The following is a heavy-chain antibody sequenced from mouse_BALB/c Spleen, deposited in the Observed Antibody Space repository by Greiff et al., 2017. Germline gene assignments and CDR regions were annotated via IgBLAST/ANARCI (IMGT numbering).Heavy chain of an antibody. D-gene: IGHD1-1*01. Sequence: EVKLVESGGGLVQPGGSRKLSCAASGFTFSSFGMHWVRQAPEKGLEWVAYISSGSSTIYYADTVKGRFTISRDNPKNTLFLQMTSLRSEDTAMYYCAILLSYAMDYWGQGTSVTVSS. CDR1: GFTFSSFG. J-gene: IGHJ4*01. CDR3: AILLSYAMDY. V-gene: IGHV5-17*02. CDR2: ISSGSSTI.